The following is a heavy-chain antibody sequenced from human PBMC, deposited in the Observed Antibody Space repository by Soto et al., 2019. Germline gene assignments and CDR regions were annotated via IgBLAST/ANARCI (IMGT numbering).Heavy chain of an antibody. CDR3: TRALSGSSDS. V-gene: IGHV6-1*01. Sequence: WQTLAFSCAISGDRVSSRSSAWNCIRQSPSRGLEWLGRTYYRSKWSTDYAVSLKSRIIINPDTSKKQFSLQLNSFTPEDTAVYYCTRALSGSSDSWGQGTLVTVSS. CDR1: GDRVSSRSSA. J-gene: IGHJ5*01. D-gene: IGHD1-26*01. CDR2: TYYRSKWST.